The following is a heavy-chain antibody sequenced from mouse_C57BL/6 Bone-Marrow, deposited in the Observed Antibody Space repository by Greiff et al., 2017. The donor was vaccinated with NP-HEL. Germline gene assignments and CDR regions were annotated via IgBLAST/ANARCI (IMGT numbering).Heavy chain of an antibody. CDR1: GIDFSRYW. V-gene: IGHV4-1*01. CDR3: ARPGYYGSSYVWYFDV. Sequence: EVKLVESGGGLVQPGGSLKLSCAASGIDFSRYWMSWVRRAPGKGLEWIGEINPDSSTINYAPSLKDKFIISRDNAKNTLYLQMNKVRTEDTDLYYCARPGYYGSSYVWYFDVWGTGTTVTVSS. CDR2: INPDSSTI. J-gene: IGHJ1*03. D-gene: IGHD1-1*01.